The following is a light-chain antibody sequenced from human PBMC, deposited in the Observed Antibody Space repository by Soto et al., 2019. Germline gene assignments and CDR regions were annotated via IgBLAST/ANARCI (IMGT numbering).Light chain of an antibody. V-gene: IGLV2-14*01. J-gene: IGLJ3*02. CDR3: RAYTARSTLV. CDR1: MRDVGAYNL. Sequence: QSALTQPASVSGSAGQSITISCSGTMRDVGAYNLVSWYQQHPGTAPKLNIYEVRHRPSGISSRFSGSRSGNTASLTISGLLSEYEGDYYCRAYTARSTLVFGGGTKLTVL. CDR2: EVR.